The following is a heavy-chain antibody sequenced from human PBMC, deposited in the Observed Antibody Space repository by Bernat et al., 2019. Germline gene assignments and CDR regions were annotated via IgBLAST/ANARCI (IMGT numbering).Heavy chain of an antibody. D-gene: IGHD1-26*01. V-gene: IGHV3-23*04. J-gene: IGHJ4*02. CDR1: GFTFKTYD. CDR3: AKGSSYFDY. Sequence: EVQLVESGGGLVQPGGSLRLSCAASGFTFKTYDMSWVRQAPGKGLEWVSIISGSGVSTYYADSVKARFTISRDNSKNTLYLNMNSLTAEDTAIYYCAKGSSYFDYWGKGARVTVSS. CDR2: ISGSGVST.